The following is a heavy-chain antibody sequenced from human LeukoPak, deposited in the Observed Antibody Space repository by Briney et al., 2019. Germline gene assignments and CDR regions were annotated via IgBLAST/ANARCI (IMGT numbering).Heavy chain of an antibody. D-gene: IGHD6-13*01. CDR2: IYYSGST. Sequence: SETLSLTCTVSGGSISSYYWSWIRRPPGKGLEWIGYIYYSGSTNYNPSLKSRVTISVDTSKNQFSLKLSSVTAADTAVYYCARDPSSSWYNNWFDPWGQGTLVAVSS. J-gene: IGHJ5*02. CDR3: ARDPSSSWYNNWFDP. V-gene: IGHV4-59*01. CDR1: GGSISSYY.